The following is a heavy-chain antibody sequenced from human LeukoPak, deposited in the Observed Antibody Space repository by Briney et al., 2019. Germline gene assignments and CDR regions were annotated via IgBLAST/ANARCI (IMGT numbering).Heavy chain of an antibody. J-gene: IGHJ4*02. V-gene: IGHV3-21*01. CDR1: GFTFSSYS. CDR3: ARAERGTTVTTY. D-gene: IGHD4-17*01. Sequence: GGSLRLSCAASGFTFSSYSMNWVRQAPGKGLEWVSSISSSSSHIYYADSVKGRFTISRDNAKNSLYLQMNSLRAEDTAVYYCARAERGTTVTTYWGQGTLVTVSS. CDR2: ISSSSSHI.